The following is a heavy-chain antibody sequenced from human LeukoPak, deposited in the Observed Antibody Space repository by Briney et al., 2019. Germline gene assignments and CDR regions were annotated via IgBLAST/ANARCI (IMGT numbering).Heavy chain of an antibody. V-gene: IGHV1-8*01. CDR2: MNPNSGNT. Sequence: ASVKVSCKASGYTFTSYDINWVRQATGQGLEWMGWMNPNSGNTGYAQKFQGRVTMTRNTSISTAYMELSSLRSEDTAVYYCARAHCSGGSCSFDYRGQGTLVTVSS. D-gene: IGHD2-15*01. CDR1: GYTFTSYD. J-gene: IGHJ4*02. CDR3: ARAHCSGGSCSFDY.